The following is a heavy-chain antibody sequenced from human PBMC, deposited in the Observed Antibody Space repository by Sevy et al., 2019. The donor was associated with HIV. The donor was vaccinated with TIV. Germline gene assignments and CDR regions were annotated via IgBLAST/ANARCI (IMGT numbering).Heavy chain of an antibody. V-gene: IGHV3-11*01. J-gene: IGHJ4*02. Sequence: GGSLRLSCEASGFTFSDYHTTWIRQAPGKGLEWVAYISSRGSTEHYADSVKGRFTISRDNVKNSLYLQMDSLRGEDTAVYYCAREADYYFDSWGQGSLVTVSS. D-gene: IGHD2-21*02. CDR1: GFTFSDYH. CDR2: ISSRGSTE. CDR3: AREADYYFDS.